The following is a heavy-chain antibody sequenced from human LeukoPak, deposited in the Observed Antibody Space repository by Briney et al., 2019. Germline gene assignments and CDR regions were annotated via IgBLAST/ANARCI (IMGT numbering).Heavy chain of an antibody. CDR3: ARMGAYYDFWSSTTPIDY. CDR2: INHSGST. CDR1: GGSFSGYY. J-gene: IGHJ4*02. D-gene: IGHD3-3*01. V-gene: IGHV4-34*01. Sequence: PSETLSLTCAVYGGSFSGYYWSWIRQPPGKGLEWIGEINHSGSTNYNPSLKSRVTISVDTSKNQFSLKLSSVTAADTAVYYCARMGAYYDFWSSTTPIDYWGQGTLVTVSS.